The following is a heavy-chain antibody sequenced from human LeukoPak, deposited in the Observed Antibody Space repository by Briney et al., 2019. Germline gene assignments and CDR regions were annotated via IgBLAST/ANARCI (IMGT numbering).Heavy chain of an antibody. CDR3: AIWPAAADPFDY. V-gene: IGHV3-7*03. CDR2: INHNGNVN. CDR1: GFTFSSYW. J-gene: IGHJ4*02. D-gene: IGHD6-13*01. Sequence: GGSLRLSCAASGFTFSSYWMNWARQAPGKGLEWVASINHNGNVNYYVDSVKGRFTISRDNAKNSLYLQMSNLRAEDTAVYFCAIWPAAADPFDYWGQGTLVTVSS.